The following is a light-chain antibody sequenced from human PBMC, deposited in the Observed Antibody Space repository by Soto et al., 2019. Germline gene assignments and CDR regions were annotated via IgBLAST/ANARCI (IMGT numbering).Light chain of an antibody. CDR3: QKYNSDPFT. CDR1: QGISNY. CDR2: AAS. Sequence: DIQMTQSPSSLSASVGDRVTITCRASQGISNYLAWYQQKPGKVPKLLIYAASTLQSGVPSRFSGSGSGTDFTLTISSQQHEDVATYYYQKYNSDPFTFCPVTKVDIK. V-gene: IGKV1-27*01. J-gene: IGKJ3*01.